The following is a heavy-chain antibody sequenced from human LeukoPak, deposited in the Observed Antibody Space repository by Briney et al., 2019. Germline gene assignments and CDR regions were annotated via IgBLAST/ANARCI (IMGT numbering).Heavy chain of an antibody. CDR3: ARDLGLSTLD. J-gene: IGHJ4*02. Sequence: GGSLRLSCTVSGFTLSSYEMSWIRQAPGKGLEWVSSIDYSGGSTYYADSVKGRFTISRDNAKNSLYLQMNSLRAGDTAVYYCARDLGLSTLDWGQGTLVTVSS. D-gene: IGHD3-16*01. CDR1: GFTLSSYE. V-gene: IGHV3-23*01. CDR2: IDYSGGST.